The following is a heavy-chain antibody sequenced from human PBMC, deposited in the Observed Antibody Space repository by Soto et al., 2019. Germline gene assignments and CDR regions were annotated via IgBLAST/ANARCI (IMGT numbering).Heavy chain of an antibody. CDR2: IKSKMDGGTA. CDR3: TTDPPRFCSSASCYVGY. D-gene: IGHD2-2*01. Sequence: EVQLVESGGALVTPGGSLRLSCAASGFTFSHAWMNWVRQAPGKGLEWVGRIKSKMDGGTADYAAPVKGRFIISREDSDNTLHLEMNNLRTEDTAVYYCTTDPPRFCSSASCYVGYWGQGTLVTVSS. J-gene: IGHJ4*02. CDR1: GFTFSHAW. V-gene: IGHV3-15*07.